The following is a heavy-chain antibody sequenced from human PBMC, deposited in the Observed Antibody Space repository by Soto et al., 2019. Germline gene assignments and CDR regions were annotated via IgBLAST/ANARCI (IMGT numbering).Heavy chain of an antibody. CDR2: INPNSGGT. Sequence: GASVKVSCKASGYTLTGYYMHWVRQAPGQGLEWMGWINPNSGGTNYAQKFQGRVTMTRDTSISTAYMELSRLRSDDTAVYYCARDIRGVRERLGYCSGGSCYQYYYYYGMDVWGQGTTVTVSS. CDR1: GYTLTGYY. V-gene: IGHV1-2*02. CDR3: ARDIRGVRERLGYCSGGSCYQYYYYYGMDV. D-gene: IGHD2-15*01. J-gene: IGHJ6*02.